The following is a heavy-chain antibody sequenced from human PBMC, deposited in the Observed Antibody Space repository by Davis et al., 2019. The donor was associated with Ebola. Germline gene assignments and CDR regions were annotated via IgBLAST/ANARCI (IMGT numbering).Heavy chain of an antibody. Sequence: LRLSCTVSGGSISSGGYYWSWIRQHPGKGLEWIGYIYYSGSTYYNPSLKSRVTISVDTSKNQFSLKLSSVTAADTAVYYCARGGRYYDFWSDLYGMDVWGQGTTVTVSS. CDR2: IYYSGST. D-gene: IGHD3-3*01. CDR3: ARGGRYYDFWSDLYGMDV. J-gene: IGHJ6*02. V-gene: IGHV4-31*03. CDR1: GGSISSGGYY.